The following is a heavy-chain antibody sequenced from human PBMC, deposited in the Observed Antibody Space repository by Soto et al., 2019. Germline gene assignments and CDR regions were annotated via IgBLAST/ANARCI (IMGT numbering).Heavy chain of an antibody. CDR1: GFTFSSYG. Sequence: QVQLVESGGGVVQPGRSLRLSCSASGFTFSSYGMHWVRQAPGKGLEWEAVISYDGRNKYYADSVKGRVTISRDNSKNTLYLHMTSLRAEDTVVYYCAKVGGDYGDYCYYYIDVWGKGTTVTVSS. D-gene: IGHD4-17*01. V-gene: IGHV3-30*18. CDR3: AKVGGDYGDYCYYYIDV. J-gene: IGHJ6*03. CDR2: ISYDGRNK.